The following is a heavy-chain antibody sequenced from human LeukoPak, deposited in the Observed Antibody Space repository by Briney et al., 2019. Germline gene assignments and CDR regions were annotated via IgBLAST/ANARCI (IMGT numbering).Heavy chain of an antibody. J-gene: IGHJ4*02. CDR1: GGSISSGDYY. CDR2: IYYSGST. Sequence: KSSQTLSLTCTVSGGSISSGDYYWSWIRQPPGKGLEWIGYIYYSGSTYYNPSLKSRVTISVDTSKNQFSLKLSSVTAADTAVYYCARADSDIVATIDYWGQGTLVTVSS. D-gene: IGHD5-12*01. CDR3: ARADSDIVATIDY. V-gene: IGHV4-30-4*01.